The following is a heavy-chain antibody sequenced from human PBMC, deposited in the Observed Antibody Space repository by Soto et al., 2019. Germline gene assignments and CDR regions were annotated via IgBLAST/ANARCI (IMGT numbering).Heavy chain of an antibody. CDR1: GFTFSSYA. Sequence: GESLKISCAASGFTFSSYAMSWVRQAPGKGLEWVSAISGSGGSTYYADSVKGRFTISRDNSKNTLYLQMNSLRAEDTAVYYCAKSPLLWFGELVPNWFDPWGQGTLVTVSS. J-gene: IGHJ5*02. CDR3: AKSPLLWFGELVPNWFDP. V-gene: IGHV3-23*01. CDR2: ISGSGGST. D-gene: IGHD3-10*01.